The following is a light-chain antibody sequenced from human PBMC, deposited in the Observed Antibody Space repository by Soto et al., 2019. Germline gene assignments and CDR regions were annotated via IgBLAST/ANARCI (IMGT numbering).Light chain of an antibody. J-gene: IGLJ1*01. CDR3: CSYAGSSTYV. V-gene: IGLV2-23*02. Sequence: QSALTQPASVSGSPGQSITISCTGASSDVGAYNYFSWYQQHPGKAPKLIILEVNNRPSGVSNRFSGSKSDNTASLTISGLQAEDEADYYCCSYAGSSTYVFGTGDQGHRP. CDR2: EVN. CDR1: SSDVGAYNY.